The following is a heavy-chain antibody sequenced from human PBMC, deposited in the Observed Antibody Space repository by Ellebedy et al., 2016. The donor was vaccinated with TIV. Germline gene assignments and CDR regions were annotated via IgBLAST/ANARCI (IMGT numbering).Heavy chain of an antibody. Sequence: MPSETLSLTCTVSGGSISSYYWSWIRQPPGKGLEWIGYIYYSGSTNYNPSLKSRVTISVDTSKNQFSLKLSSVTAAETAVYYCAGGTPPTAYYDFWSGYYNWFDPWGQGTLVTVSS. CDR2: IYYSGST. D-gene: IGHD3-3*01. CDR3: AGGTPPTAYYDFWSGYYNWFDP. CDR1: GGSISSYY. J-gene: IGHJ5*02. V-gene: IGHV4-59*01.